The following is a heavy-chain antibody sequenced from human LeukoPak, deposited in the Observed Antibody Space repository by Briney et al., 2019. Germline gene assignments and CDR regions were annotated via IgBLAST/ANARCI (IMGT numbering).Heavy chain of an antibody. CDR1: GFTSSSYG. CDR2: IRYDGSNK. CDR3: AKALVVVAATYYYYYMDV. Sequence: PGGSLRLSCAASGFTSSSYGMHWVRQAPGKGLEWVAFIRYDGSNKYYADSVKGRFTISRDNSKNTLYLQMNSLRAEDTAVYYCAKALVVVAATYYYYYMDVWGKGTTVTVSS. J-gene: IGHJ6*03. D-gene: IGHD2-15*01. V-gene: IGHV3-30*02.